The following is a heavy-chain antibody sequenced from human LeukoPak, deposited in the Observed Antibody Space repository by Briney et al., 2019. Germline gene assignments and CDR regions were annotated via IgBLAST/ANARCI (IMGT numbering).Heavy chain of an antibody. V-gene: IGHV1-69*02. CDR3: ARGGSVTTVTTRHYYYYGMDV. CDR1: GGTFSSYT. CDR2: IIPILGIA. J-gene: IGHJ6*02. Sequence: SVKVSCKASGGTFSSYTISWVRQAPGQGLEWMGRIIPILGIANYAQKFQGRVMITADKSTSTAYMELSSLRSEDTAVYYCARGGSVTTVTTRHYYYYGMDVWGQGTTVTVSS. D-gene: IGHD4-17*01.